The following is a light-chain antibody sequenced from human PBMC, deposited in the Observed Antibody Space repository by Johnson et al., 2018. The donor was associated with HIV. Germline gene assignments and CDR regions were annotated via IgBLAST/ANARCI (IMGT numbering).Light chain of an antibody. V-gene: IGLV1-51*02. J-gene: IGLJ1*01. CDR2: EKN. CDR1: SSNIGNNY. CDR3: GTWDSSLSANV. Sequence: QSVLTQPPSVSAAPGQKVNISCSGSSSNIGNNYVSWYQQLPGTAPKLLIYEKNKRPSGIPDRLSASKSGTSATLGITGLQTGDEADYYCGTWDSSLSANVFGTGTKVTVL.